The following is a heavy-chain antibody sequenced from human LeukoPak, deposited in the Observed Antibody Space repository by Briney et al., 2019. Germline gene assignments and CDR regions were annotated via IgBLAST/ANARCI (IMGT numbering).Heavy chain of an antibody. Sequence: SETLSLTCTVSGGSISSSSYYWGWIRQPPGKGLEWIGSISYSGSTYYNPSLKSRVTISVDTSKNQFSLKLSSVTAADTAVYYCARTELYDILTGQFDYWGQGTLVTVSS. CDR2: ISYSGST. J-gene: IGHJ4*02. D-gene: IGHD3-9*01. CDR3: ARTELYDILTGQFDY. V-gene: IGHV4-39*01. CDR1: GGSISSSSYY.